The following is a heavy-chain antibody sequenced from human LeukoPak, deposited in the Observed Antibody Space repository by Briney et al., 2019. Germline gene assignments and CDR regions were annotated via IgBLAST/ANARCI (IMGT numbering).Heavy chain of an antibody. Sequence: SVKVSCKASGGTFSSYAISWVRQAPGQGLEWMGRIIPILGIANYAQKFQGRVTITADKSTSTAYMELSSLRSEDTAVYYCARVDSYGENDYWGQGTLVTVSS. J-gene: IGHJ4*02. D-gene: IGHD5-18*01. CDR3: ARVDSYGENDY. CDR1: GGTFSSYA. CDR2: IIPILGIA. V-gene: IGHV1-69*04.